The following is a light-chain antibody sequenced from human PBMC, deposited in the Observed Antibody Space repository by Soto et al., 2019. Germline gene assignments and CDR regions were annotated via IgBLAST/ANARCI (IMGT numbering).Light chain of an antibody. J-gene: IGKJ4*01. CDR1: QSVSSY. CDR3: QQRSIWPLT. Sequence: GVAQSAASVSLSQGERAALCGSASQSVSSYLAWYQQRPGQAPRLLIYDASNRATGIPARFSGSGSGTDFTLTISSLEPEDFAVYYCQQRSIWPLTFGGGTKVAIK. V-gene: IGKV3-11*01. CDR2: DAS.